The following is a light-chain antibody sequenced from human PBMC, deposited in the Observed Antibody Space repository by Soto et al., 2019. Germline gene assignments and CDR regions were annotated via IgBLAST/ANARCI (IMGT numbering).Light chain of an antibody. V-gene: IGKV4-1*01. CDR2: WAS. J-gene: IGKJ4*01. Sequence: DMVMTQSPVSLGVPLGDRATLHCPSGPCVVYSSTNKSNLAWFQQKPGQPPKLPMYWASTRETGVPGRFSGSGAGTDFTLTISSLRAEDVAVYDCQQYYGSPLNFGGGTKVDIK. CDR3: QQYYGSPLN. CDR1: PCVVYSSTNKSN.